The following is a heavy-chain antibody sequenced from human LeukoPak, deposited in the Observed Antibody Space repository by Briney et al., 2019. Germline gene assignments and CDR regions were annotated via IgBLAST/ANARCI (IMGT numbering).Heavy chain of an antibody. CDR1: GYTFTGCY. CDR2: IHPNSGGT. Sequence: ASVKVSCKASGYTFTGCYMHWVRQAPGQGLEWMGWIHPNSGGTNYAQNFQGRVSMTTDTSISTVYMELSRLRSDDTAVYYCARDYYGSGTYYKDYWGQGTLVTVSS. J-gene: IGHJ4*02. CDR3: ARDYYGSGTYYKDY. D-gene: IGHD3-10*01. V-gene: IGHV1-2*02.